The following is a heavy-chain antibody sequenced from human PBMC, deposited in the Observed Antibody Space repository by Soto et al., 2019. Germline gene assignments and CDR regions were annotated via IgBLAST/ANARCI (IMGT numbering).Heavy chain of an antibody. CDR1: GDSIRSYY. CDR2: VYYGGST. Sequence: SETLSLTCTVSGDSIRSYYWTWIRQPPGRGLEWIGHVYYGGSTNYTPSRQSRVTISLDTSKNQFSLRLTSMTAADTAVYYCAGEGALATFGVVWGQGTRVTVSS. J-gene: IGHJ4*02. V-gene: IGHV4-59*01. D-gene: IGHD3-3*01. CDR3: AGEGALATFGVV.